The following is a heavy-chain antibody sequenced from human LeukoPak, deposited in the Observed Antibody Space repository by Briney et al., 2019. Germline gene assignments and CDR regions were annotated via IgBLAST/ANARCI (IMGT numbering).Heavy chain of an antibody. CDR3: AREDGYYYYGMDV. V-gene: IGHV3-21*01. D-gene: IGHD4-17*01. J-gene: IGHJ6*02. Sequence: DSVKGRFSISRDDAKNSLYLQMNSLRAEDTAVYYCAREDGYYYYGMDVWGQGTTVTVSS.